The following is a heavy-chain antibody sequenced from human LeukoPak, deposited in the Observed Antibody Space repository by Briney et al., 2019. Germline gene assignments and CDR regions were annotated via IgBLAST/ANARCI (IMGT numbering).Heavy chain of an antibody. CDR1: GGSISSYY. CDR2: IYYSGST. CDR3: ARAPLWFGEFDY. Sequence: KTSETLSLTCTVSGGSISSYYWSWIRQPPGKGLEWIGYIYYSGSTNYNPSLKGRVTISVDTSKNQFSLKLSSVTAADTAVYYCARAPLWFGEFDYWGQGTLVTVSS. D-gene: IGHD3-10*01. V-gene: IGHV4-59*01. J-gene: IGHJ4*02.